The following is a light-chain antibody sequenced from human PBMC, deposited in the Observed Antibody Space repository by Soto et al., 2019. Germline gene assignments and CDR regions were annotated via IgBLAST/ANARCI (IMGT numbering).Light chain of an antibody. CDR1: SSDVGAYNY. V-gene: IGLV2-8*01. Sequence: QSALTQPPSASGSPGQSVTISCTGTSSDVGAYNYVSWYQQLPGKAPKLIIYEVSKRPSGVPDRFSGSKSGNTASLTVSGLQAEDDADYYCTSYAGTYSFFYVFGTGTKLTVL. CDR2: EVS. CDR3: TSYAGTYSFFYV. J-gene: IGLJ1*01.